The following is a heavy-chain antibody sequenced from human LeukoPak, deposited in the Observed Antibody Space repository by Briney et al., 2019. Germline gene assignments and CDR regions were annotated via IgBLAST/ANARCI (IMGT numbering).Heavy chain of an antibody. D-gene: IGHD3-22*01. J-gene: IGHJ4*02. CDR3: AREGRGYYGDFDY. V-gene: IGHV3-11*01. CDR1: GFTFSDYD. Sequence: GGSLRLSCSASGFTFSDYDMNWIRQAPGKGLEWVSYIRSDGSTIYDADSVKGRFFISRDNARNSLYLQMNSLRAEDTAVYYCAREGRGYYGDFDYWGQGTLVNLSS. CDR2: IRSDGSTI.